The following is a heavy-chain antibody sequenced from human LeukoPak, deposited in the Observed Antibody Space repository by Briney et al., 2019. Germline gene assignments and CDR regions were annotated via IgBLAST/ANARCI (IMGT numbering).Heavy chain of an antibody. V-gene: IGHV4-34*01. D-gene: IGHD3-10*01. CDR1: GGSFSGYY. J-gene: IGHJ4*02. CDR3: ATSHVLLWFGELSGCFDY. Sequence: SETLSLTCAVYGGSFSGYYWSWIRQPPGKGLEWIGEINHSGSTNYNPSLKSRVTISVDTSKNQFSLKLSSVTAADTAVYYCATSHVLLWFGELSGCFDYWGQGTLVTVSS. CDR2: INHSGST.